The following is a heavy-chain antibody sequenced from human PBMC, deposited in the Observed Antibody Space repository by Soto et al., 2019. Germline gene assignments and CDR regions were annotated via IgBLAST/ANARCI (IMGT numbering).Heavy chain of an antibody. J-gene: IGHJ4*02. D-gene: IGHD6-19*01. CDR2: INYSGST. CDR1: GGSISSSSYY. Sequence: PSETLSLTCTVSGGSISSSSYYWGWIRQPPGKGLEWIGSINYSGSTNYNPSLKSRVTISVDTSKNQFSLKLSSVTAADTAVYYCARYEAVAGFYYFDYWGQGTLVTVSS. V-gene: IGHV4-39*01. CDR3: ARYEAVAGFYYFDY.